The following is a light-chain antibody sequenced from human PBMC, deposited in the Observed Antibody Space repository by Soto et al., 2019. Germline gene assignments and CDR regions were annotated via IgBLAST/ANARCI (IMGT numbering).Light chain of an antibody. CDR1: RNINRK. J-gene: IGKJ4*01. V-gene: IGKV3-15*01. Sequence: EIVMTQSPATLSVSPGERATLSCRASRNINRKLAWYQQKPGQAPRLLISGASTRATGIPARFSGSGSGTELTLTISSLQSEDFAVYYCQQYYDYPPLIFGVWTKVEIK. CDR3: QQYYDYPPLI. CDR2: GAS.